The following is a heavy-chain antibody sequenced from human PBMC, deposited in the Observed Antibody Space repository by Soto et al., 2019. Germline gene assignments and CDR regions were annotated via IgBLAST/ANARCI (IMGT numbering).Heavy chain of an antibody. CDR2: SNHRGDT. V-gene: IGHV4-34*01. CDR3: EGIASLGTVVY. CDR1: GVSFCPYY. Sequence: PSETLSLTFVVYGVSFCPYYWSWIRQTPGKGLEWIGESNHRGDTNYNPSLKSRVTISIDTPKNQFSLRLTSVTAADTAVYFCEGIASLGTVVYWGQGTRVTVS. D-gene: IGHD2-8*02. J-gene: IGHJ4*02.